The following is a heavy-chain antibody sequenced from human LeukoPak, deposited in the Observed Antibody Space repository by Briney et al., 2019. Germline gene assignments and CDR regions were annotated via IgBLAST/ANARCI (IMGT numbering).Heavy chain of an antibody. CDR2: IYYSGST. V-gene: IGHV4-31*03. J-gene: IGHJ4*02. CDR1: GGSISSGGYY. D-gene: IGHD4-23*01. Sequence: SETLSLTCTVSGGSISSGGYYWSWIRQHPRKGLEWIGYIYYSGSTYYNPSLKSRVTISVDTSKNQFSLKLSSVTAADTAVYYCARIRGYYGGNSAFDCWGQGTLVTVSS. CDR3: ARIRGYYGGNSAFDC.